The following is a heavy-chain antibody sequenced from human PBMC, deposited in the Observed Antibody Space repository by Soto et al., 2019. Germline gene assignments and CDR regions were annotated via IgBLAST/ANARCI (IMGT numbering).Heavy chain of an antibody. J-gene: IGHJ4*02. V-gene: IGHV3-30-3*01. CDR3: ASISTYYYDSSGYPWLLPLDY. CDR2: ISYGGSNK. Sequence: GGSLRLSCAASGFTFSSYAMHWVRQAPGKGLEWVAVISYGGSNKYYADSVKGRFTISRDNSKNTLYLQMNSLRAEDTAVYYCASISTYYYDSSGYPWLLPLDYWGQGTLVTVSS. CDR1: GFTFSSYA. D-gene: IGHD3-22*01.